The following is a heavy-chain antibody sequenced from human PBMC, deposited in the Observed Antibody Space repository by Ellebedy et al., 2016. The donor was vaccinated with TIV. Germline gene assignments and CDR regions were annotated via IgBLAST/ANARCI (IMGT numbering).Heavy chain of an antibody. D-gene: IGHD3-16*01. CDR3: ARDYASG. CDR1: GITIRNYA. J-gene: IGHJ4*02. CDR2: INASGDST. Sequence: GESLKISCAASGITIRNYAMTWVRQAPGKGLEWVSAINASGDSTYYADSVKGRFTISRDNSKDTLYLQMNSLRAEDTAVYYCARDYASGWGQGTLVTVSS. V-gene: IGHV3-23*01.